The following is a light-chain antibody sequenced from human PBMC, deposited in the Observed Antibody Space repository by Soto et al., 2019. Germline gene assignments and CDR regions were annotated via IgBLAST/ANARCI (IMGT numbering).Light chain of an antibody. J-gene: IGKJ1*01. CDR2: GAS. V-gene: IGKV3-15*01. Sequence: EVVMTQSPGTLSVSPGGRAALSCRASQSVSSNLAWYQQKPGQAPRLLIYGASTRATGIPARFSGSGSGTEFTLTISSLQSEDFAVYYCQQYNNCGTFGQGTKVDIK. CDR3: QQYNNCGT. CDR1: QSVSSN.